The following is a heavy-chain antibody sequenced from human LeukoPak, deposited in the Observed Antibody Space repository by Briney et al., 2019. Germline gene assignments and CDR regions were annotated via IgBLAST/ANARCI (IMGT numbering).Heavy chain of an antibody. V-gene: IGHV3-23*01. CDR2: ISLSGDRT. J-gene: IGHJ4*02. Sequence: GGSLRLSCAASGFSFSTYGMSWVRQAPGKGLEWVSTISLSGDRTYYADSVKGRFTISRGNSKNTLYLQMNSLRAEDTAVYYCARGLRIAVAGNIDYWGQGTLVTVSS. CDR3: ARGLRIAVAGNIDY. CDR1: GFSFSTYG. D-gene: IGHD6-19*01.